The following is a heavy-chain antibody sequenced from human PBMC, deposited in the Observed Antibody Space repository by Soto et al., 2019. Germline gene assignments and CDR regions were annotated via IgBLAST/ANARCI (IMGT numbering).Heavy chain of an antibody. CDR3: AKKGLGSLATYCTTGDCHYAFEV. Sequence: EVQLLESGGGLVRPGGSLRLSCAASGFTFYNYAMNWVRQAPGKGLEWVSTISGGGDGTYYADSVKGRFNISRDNSRNTVYLQMNSLRAKDTAVYYCAKKGLGSLATYCTTGDCHYAFEVWGQGTLVTVSS. CDR2: ISGGGDGT. J-gene: IGHJ3*01. CDR1: GFTFYNYA. V-gene: IGHV3-23*01. D-gene: IGHD2-8*01.